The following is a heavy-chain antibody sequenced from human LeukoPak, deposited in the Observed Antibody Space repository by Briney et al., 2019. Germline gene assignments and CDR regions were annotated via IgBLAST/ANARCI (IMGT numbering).Heavy chain of an antibody. J-gene: IGHJ6*04. CDR2: ISSSGSTI. CDR1: GFTFSSYE. Sequence: GGSLRLSCAASGFTFSSYEMNWVRQAPGKGLEWVSYISSSGSTICYADSVKGRFTISRDNAKNSLYLQMNSLRAEHTAVYYCAELGITMIGGVWGKGTTVTISS. V-gene: IGHV3-48*03. CDR3: AELGITMIGGV. D-gene: IGHD3-10*02.